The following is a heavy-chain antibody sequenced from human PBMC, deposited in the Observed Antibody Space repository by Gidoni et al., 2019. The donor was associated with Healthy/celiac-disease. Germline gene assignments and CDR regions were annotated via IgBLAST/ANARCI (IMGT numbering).Heavy chain of an antibody. CDR1: GGSISSSSYY. Sequence: QLHLQESGPGLVKPSETLSLTCTVSGGSISSSSYYWGWIRQPPGKGLEWIGSIYYSGSTYYNPSLKSRVTISVDTSKNQFSLKLSSVTAADTAVYYCARLWDYGDRGYWGQGTLVTVSS. J-gene: IGHJ4*02. V-gene: IGHV4-39*01. CDR2: IYYSGST. CDR3: ARLWDYGDRGY. D-gene: IGHD4-17*01.